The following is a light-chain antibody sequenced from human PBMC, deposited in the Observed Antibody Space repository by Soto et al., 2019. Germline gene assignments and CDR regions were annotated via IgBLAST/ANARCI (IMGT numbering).Light chain of an antibody. Sequence: QSVLTQPASVSGSPGQSITISCTGTSSDVGGYNFVSWYQQRPGKAPKLMIFDVSNRPSGVSNRFSGSKSGNTASLTISGLQAEDEGDFYCNSYTASTTQVFGTGTKLTVL. CDR1: SSDVGGYNF. J-gene: IGLJ1*01. CDR3: NSYTASTTQV. V-gene: IGLV2-14*01. CDR2: DVS.